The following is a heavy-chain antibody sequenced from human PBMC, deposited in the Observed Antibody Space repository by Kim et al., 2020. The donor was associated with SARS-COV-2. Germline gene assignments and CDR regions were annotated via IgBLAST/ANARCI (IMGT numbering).Heavy chain of an antibody. CDR2: IKSKGYGETR. CDR1: GLTFSGTW. D-gene: IGHD1-20*01. Sequence: GGSLRLSCAASGLTFSGTWISWVRQAPGKGLEWLGLIKSKGYGETRDYAAPVEGRFTISRDDSTNMVYLQMDSLKTEDTAIYYCAADVDNSGTDGDF. CDR3: AADVDNSGTDGDF. J-gene: IGHJ4*01. V-gene: IGHV3-15*01.